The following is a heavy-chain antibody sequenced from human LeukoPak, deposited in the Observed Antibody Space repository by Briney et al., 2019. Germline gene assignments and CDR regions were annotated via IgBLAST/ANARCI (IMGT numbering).Heavy chain of an antibody. V-gene: IGHV1-2*02. J-gene: IGHJ6*02. CDR1: GYTFTGYY. Sequence: ASVKVSCKASGYTFTGYYMHWVRQAPGQGLEWTGWINPNSGGTNYAQKFQGRVTMTRDTSISTAYMELSRLRSDDTAVYYCARVAVKERDYYYYGMDVWGQGTTVTVSS. CDR3: ARVAVKERDYYYYGMDV. CDR2: INPNSGGT. D-gene: IGHD1-1*01.